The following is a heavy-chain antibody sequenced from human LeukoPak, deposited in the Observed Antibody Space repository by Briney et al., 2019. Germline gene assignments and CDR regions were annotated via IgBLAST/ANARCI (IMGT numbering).Heavy chain of an antibody. CDR2: IYYSGST. J-gene: IGHJ4*02. CDR3: ASGPNYYDSSGYSLFDY. V-gene: IGHV4-39*01. CDR1: GGSISSSSYY. D-gene: IGHD3-22*01. Sequence: PSETLSLTCTVSGGSISSSSYYWGWIRQPPGKGLEWIGSIYYSGSTYYNPSLKSRVTISVDTSKNQFSLKLSSVTAADTAVYYCASGPNYYDSSGYSLFDYWGQGTLVTVSS.